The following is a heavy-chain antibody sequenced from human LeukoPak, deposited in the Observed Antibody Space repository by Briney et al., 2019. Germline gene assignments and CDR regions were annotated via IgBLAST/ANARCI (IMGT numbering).Heavy chain of an antibody. Sequence: GESLRLSCAASGFTLSTYAMHWVRQAPGKGLEWVSIISTSGDTTYYAGSVKGRFPISRDSSKNTLFLQMNSLRAEDTAVYYCARGSPLSYYFDYWGQGTLVTVSS. J-gene: IGHJ4*02. CDR1: GFTLSTYA. CDR2: ISTSGDTT. V-gene: IGHV3-23*01. D-gene: IGHD2/OR15-2a*01. CDR3: ARGSPLSYYFDY.